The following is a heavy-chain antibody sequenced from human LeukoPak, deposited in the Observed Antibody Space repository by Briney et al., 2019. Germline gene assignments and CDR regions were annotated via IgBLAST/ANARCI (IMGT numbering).Heavy chain of an antibody. CDR2: IYISGSGST. D-gene: IGHD6-19*01. J-gene: IGHJ6*03. CDR1: GGSISSYY. Sequence: PSETLSLTCTVSGGSISSYYWSWIRQPAGKGLEWIGRIYISGSGSTNYNPSLKSRVTMSVDTSKNQFSLKLSSVTAADTAVYYYARDKRVAVAGTYIYYYYMDVWGNGTTVTISS. V-gene: IGHV4-4*07. CDR3: ARDKRVAVAGTYIYYYYMDV.